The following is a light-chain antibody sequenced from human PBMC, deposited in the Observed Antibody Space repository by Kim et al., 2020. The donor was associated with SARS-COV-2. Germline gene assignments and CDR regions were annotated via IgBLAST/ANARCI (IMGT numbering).Light chain of an antibody. Sequence: SASVGDRVTITCQASQDINNYLNWYQQKPGTAPKLLIYDASNLETGVPSRFSGSASGTDFTFTISSLQPEDIATYYCQQYDNLPRTFGQGTKLEI. V-gene: IGKV1-33*01. CDR3: QQYDNLPRT. CDR1: QDINNY. CDR2: DAS. J-gene: IGKJ2*01.